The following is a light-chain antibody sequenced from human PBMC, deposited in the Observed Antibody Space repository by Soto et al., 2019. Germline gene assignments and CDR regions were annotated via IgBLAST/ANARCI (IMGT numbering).Light chain of an antibody. Sequence: SYELTQPPSVSVSPGQTARITCSGDALPKQYAYWYQQKPGQAPVLVIYKDXERPSGIPERFSGSSSGTTVTLTISGVQAEDEADYYCQSADSSGTYVFGTGTKLTVL. CDR3: QSADSSGTYV. CDR2: KDX. V-gene: IGLV3-25*03. CDR1: ALPKQY. J-gene: IGLJ1*01.